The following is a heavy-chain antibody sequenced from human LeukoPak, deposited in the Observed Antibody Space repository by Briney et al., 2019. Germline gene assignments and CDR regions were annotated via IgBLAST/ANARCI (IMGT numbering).Heavy chain of an antibody. V-gene: IGHV3-30*18. Sequence: PGRSLRLSCAASGFTFSNYGMHWVRQAPGKGLEWVAVISYDGSNKYYADSVKGRFTISRDNSKNTLYLQMNSLRAEDTAVYYCAKDVGILGDYFDYWGQGTLVTVSS. CDR3: AKDVGILGDYFDY. J-gene: IGHJ4*02. CDR2: ISYDGSNK. CDR1: GFTFSNYG. D-gene: IGHD2-21*01.